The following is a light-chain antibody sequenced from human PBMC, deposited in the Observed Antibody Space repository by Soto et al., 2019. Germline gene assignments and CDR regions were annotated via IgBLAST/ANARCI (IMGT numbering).Light chain of an antibody. CDR3: QQYNTYSRA. V-gene: IGKV1-5*03. CDR2: KAS. J-gene: IGKJ1*01. CDR1: QSIRTY. Sequence: DIQMTQSPSTLSASVGDRVTITCRASQSIRTYLAWYQQKPGKAPKLLIYKASSLESGVPSRFRGSGSGTEFTLTISSLQPDDFATYYCQQYNTYSRAFGQGTKVEIK.